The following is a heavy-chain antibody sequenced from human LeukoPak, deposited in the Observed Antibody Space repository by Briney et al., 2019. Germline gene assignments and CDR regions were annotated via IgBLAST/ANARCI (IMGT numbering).Heavy chain of an antibody. Sequence: ASVKVSCTASGGTFSSYAITWMRQAPGQGLEWIGGIIPIFGTTNYAQNFQGRVTITADESTRTAYMELSSLRSGDTAVYYCARSMTSYVFDYWGQGTLVTVSS. CDR1: GGTFSSYA. CDR2: IIPIFGTT. D-gene: IGHD3-9*01. J-gene: IGHJ4*02. V-gene: IGHV1-69*01. CDR3: ARSMTSYVFDY.